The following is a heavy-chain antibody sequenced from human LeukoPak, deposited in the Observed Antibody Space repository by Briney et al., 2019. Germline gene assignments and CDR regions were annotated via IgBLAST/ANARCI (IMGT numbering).Heavy chain of an antibody. CDR2: RWYDGSNK. V-gene: IGHV3-33*08. CDR1: GFTFSSYA. J-gene: IGHJ4*02. CDR3: ARGPPSIVGITSFDY. Sequence: PGGSLRLSCAASGFTFSSYAMSWVRQAPGKGLEWVAVRWYDGSNKYYADSVKGRFTISRDNSKNTLYLQMNSLRAEDTAVYYCARGPPSIVGITSFDYWGQGTLVTVSS. D-gene: IGHD1-26*01.